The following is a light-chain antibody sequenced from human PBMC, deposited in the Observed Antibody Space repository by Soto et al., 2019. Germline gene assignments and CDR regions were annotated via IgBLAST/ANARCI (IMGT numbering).Light chain of an antibody. J-gene: IGLJ3*02. CDR2: EDT. CDR3: SSYTTSGTQV. Sequence: QSALTQPASVSGSPGQSITISCTGTSSDVGSYNLVSWYQQHPGKAPKLMIYEDTNRPSGVSNRFSGSKSGNTASLTISGLHAEDEADYYSSSYTTSGTQVFGGGTKLTVL. CDR1: SSDVGSYNL. V-gene: IGLV2-14*02.